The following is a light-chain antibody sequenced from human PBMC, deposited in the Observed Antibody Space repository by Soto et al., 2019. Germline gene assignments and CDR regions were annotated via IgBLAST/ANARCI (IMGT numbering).Light chain of an antibody. CDR3: QSYDSGLSGVV. CDR2: GNS. CDR1: SSNIGAGYD. V-gene: IGLV1-40*01. Sequence: QSVLTQPPSVSGAPGQRVTISCTGSSSNIGAGYDVHWYQQPPGTAPKLLIYGNSNRPSGVPDRFSGSKSGTSASLAITGLQAEDEADYYCQSYDSGLSGVVFGGGTKLTVL. J-gene: IGLJ2*01.